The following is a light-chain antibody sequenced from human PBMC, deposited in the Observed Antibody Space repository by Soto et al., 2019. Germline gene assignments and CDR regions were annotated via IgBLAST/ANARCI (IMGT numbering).Light chain of an antibody. CDR2: WAS. J-gene: IGKJ1*01. Sequence: DIVMTQSPDSLAVSLGERATINCKSSQSVLHSSNNKNYLAWYQQKPGQPPKLLIYWASTRESGVPDRFSGSGSGTDFTLTISSLQAEDVAVYYGQQYYSTPTFXQGTKVDIK. CDR1: QSVLHSSNNKNY. V-gene: IGKV4-1*01. CDR3: QQYYSTPT.